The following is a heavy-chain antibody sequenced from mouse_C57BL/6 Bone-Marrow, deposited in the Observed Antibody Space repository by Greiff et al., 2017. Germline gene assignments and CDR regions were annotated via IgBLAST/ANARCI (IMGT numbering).Heavy chain of an antibody. D-gene: IGHD1-1*01. Sequence: QVQLQQSGAELVRPGTSVKMSCKASGYTFTNYWIGWAKQRPGHGLEWIGDIYPGGGYTNYNEKFKGKATLTADKSSSTAYMQFSSLTSEDSAIYYCARSGLHYYGSSDYAMDYWGQGTSVTVSS. CDR1: GYTFTNYW. J-gene: IGHJ4*01. CDR2: IYPGGGYT. V-gene: IGHV1-63*01. CDR3: ARSGLHYYGSSDYAMDY.